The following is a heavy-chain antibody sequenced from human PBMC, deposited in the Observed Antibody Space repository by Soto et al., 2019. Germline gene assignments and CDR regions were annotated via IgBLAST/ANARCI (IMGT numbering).Heavy chain of an antibody. CDR1: GFTFNSYG. CDR2: ISYDGSGK. D-gene: IGHD3-3*01. Sequence: GGSLRLSCATSGFTFNSYGMHWVRQIPGQGLEWVATISYDGSGKHYADSVKGRFTISRDNSKNTLFLQMNSLRYEDSALYYCAKEAPPTVTTFPKPPYYYGMDVWGQGTTVTVSS. CDR3: AKEAPPTVTTFPKPPYYYGMDV. V-gene: IGHV3-30*18. J-gene: IGHJ6*02.